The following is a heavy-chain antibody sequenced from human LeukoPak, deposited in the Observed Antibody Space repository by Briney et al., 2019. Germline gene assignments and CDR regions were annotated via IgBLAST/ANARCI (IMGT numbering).Heavy chain of an antibody. CDR2: IYYSGST. J-gene: IGHJ4*02. CDR3: ARHHYDFWSGYYLDY. V-gene: IGHV4-39*07. D-gene: IGHD3-3*01. Sequence: SETLSLTCTVSGGSISSSSYYWGWIRQPPGKGLEWIGSIYYSGSTYYNPSLKSRVTISVDTSKNQSSLKLTSVTAADTAVYYCARHHYDFWSGYYLDYWGQGTLVTVSS. CDR1: GGSISSSSYY.